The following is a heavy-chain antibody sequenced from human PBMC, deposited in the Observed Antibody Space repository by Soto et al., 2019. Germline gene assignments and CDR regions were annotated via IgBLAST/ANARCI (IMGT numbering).Heavy chain of an antibody. CDR2: ISGSGFST. CDR1: GFTFSSYA. D-gene: IGHD2-15*01. J-gene: IGHJ5*02. Sequence: GSLRLSCPAYGFTFSSYAMSWVRQAQGKGLEWVSAISGSGFSTYYADSVKGRFTISRDNSKNTLYLQMNSLRAEDTAVYYCAKDWVVAATRAFDAWGQGTLVTAPQ. V-gene: IGHV3-23*01. CDR3: AKDWVVAATRAFDA.